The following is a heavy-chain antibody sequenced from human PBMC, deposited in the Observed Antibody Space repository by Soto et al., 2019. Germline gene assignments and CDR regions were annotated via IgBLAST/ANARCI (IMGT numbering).Heavy chain of an antibody. CDR3: ARDLPIAVAGIGTVGAFDI. Sequence: GGSLRLSCAASGFTFSSYSMNWVRQAPGKGLEWVSSISSSSSYIYYADSVKGRFTISRDNAKNSLYLQMNSLRAEDTAVYYCARDLPIAVAGIGTVGAFDIWGQGTMVTVSS. CDR1: GFTFSSYS. J-gene: IGHJ3*02. CDR2: ISSSSSYI. D-gene: IGHD6-19*01. V-gene: IGHV3-21*01.